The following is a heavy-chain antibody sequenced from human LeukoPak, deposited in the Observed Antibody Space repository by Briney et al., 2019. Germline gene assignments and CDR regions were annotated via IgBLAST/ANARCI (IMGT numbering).Heavy chain of an antibody. Sequence: TGGSLRLSCTVSGFTLSSYEMTGFRQAPGKGLEWASSIGYGGADSHYADSVKGRFTISRDNSKNTLYLQLSSLRADDTAVYYCTRNSGWYGISWGQGTLVTVSS. D-gene: IGHD6-19*01. CDR3: TRNSGWYGIS. V-gene: IGHV3-23*01. J-gene: IGHJ4*02. CDR2: IGYGGADS. CDR1: GFTLSSYE.